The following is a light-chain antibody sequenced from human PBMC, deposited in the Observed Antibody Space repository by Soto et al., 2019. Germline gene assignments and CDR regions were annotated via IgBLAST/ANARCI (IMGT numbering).Light chain of an antibody. CDR2: EVS. CDR3: SSYTSSSTLVV. CDR1: SSDVGGYNY. Sequence: QSALTQPASVSGSPGQSITISCTGTSSDVGGYNYVSWYQQHPGKAPKLMIYEVSNRPSGFSNRFSGSKSGNTASLTISGLQAEDEADYYCSSYTSSSTLVVFGGGTKLTV. J-gene: IGLJ2*01. V-gene: IGLV2-14*01.